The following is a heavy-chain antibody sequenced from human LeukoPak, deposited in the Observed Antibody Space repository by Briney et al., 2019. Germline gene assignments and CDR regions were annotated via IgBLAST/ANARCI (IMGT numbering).Heavy chain of an antibody. V-gene: IGHV3-23*01. CDR3: AKDVLELYDIYDY. Sequence: GGSLRLSCAASGFTFSSYWMHWVRQAPGKGLEWVSAISGSGGSTFYADSVKGRFTISRDNSKNTLYLQMNSLRAEDTAVYYCAKDVLELYDIYDYWGQGTLVTVSS. J-gene: IGHJ4*02. CDR2: ISGSGGST. CDR1: GFTFSSYW. D-gene: IGHD3-9*01.